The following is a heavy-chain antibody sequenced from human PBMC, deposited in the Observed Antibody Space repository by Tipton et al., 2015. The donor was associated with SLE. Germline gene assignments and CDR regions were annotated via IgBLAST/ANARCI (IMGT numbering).Heavy chain of an antibody. CDR1: GDSLSGQY. V-gene: IGHV4-34*12. J-gene: IGHJ4*02. Sequence: TLSLTCSVYGDSLSGQYWSWIRQPPGKGLEWIGEVFRGGSTNYSPSLESRVTITVDMSKNQFSLRLSSVTAADAAVYYCARESVAAAGIDYWGQGTLVAVSS. D-gene: IGHD6-13*01. CDR2: VFRGGST. CDR3: ARESVAAAGIDY.